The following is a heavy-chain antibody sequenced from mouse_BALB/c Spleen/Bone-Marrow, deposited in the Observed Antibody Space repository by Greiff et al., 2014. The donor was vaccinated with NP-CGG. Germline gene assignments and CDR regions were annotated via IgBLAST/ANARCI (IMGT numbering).Heavy chain of an antibody. V-gene: IGHV14-3*02. D-gene: IGHD2-14*01. CDR2: IDPANGNT. CDR3: ARYRLGTYFDY. CDR1: GFNIKDTY. Sequence: EVKLQESGAELVKPGASVKLSCTASGFNIKDTYMHWVKQRPEQGLEWIGRIDPANGNTKYDPKFQGKATMTADTSSNTAYLQLSSLTSEDTAVYYCARYRLGTYFDYWGQGTTLTVSS. J-gene: IGHJ2*01.